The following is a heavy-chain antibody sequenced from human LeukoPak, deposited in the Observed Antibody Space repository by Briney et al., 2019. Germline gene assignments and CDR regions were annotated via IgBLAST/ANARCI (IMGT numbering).Heavy chain of an antibody. CDR2: ISYDGSNK. J-gene: IGHJ6*02. Sequence: PGRSLRLSCAASGFTFSSYGMHWVRQAPGKGLEWVAVISYDGSNKYYADSVKGRFTISRDNSKNTLYLQMNSLRAEDTAVYYCAKEPDNSSGWYYYYGMDVWGQGATVTVSS. CDR3: AKEPDNSSGWYYYYGMDV. CDR1: GFTFSSYG. D-gene: IGHD6-19*01. V-gene: IGHV3-30*18.